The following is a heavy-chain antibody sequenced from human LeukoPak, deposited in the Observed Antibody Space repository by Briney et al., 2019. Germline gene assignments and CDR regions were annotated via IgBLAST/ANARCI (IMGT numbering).Heavy chain of an antibody. J-gene: IGHJ4*02. D-gene: IGHD4-11*01. V-gene: IGHV3-7*04. Sequence: GGCLRLSFAASGFTFSSYWMSWVRQARGKGLEWVANIKQDGSEKYYVDSVKGRFTISRDNAKNSLYLQMNSLRGEDTAVYYCAGGNYEDFWGQGTLVTVSP. CDR1: GFTFSSYW. CDR2: IKQDGSEK. CDR3: AGGNYEDF.